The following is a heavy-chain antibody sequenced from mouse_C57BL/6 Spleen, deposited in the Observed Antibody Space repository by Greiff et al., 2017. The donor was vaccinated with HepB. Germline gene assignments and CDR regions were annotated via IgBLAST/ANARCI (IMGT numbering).Heavy chain of an antibody. D-gene: IGHD3-3*01. J-gene: IGHJ3*01. Sequence: EVQVVESGGGLVQPGGSLKLSCAASGFTFSDYYMYWVRQTPEKRLEWVAYISNGGGSTYYPDTVKGRFTISRDNAKNTLYLQMSRLKSEDTAMYYCARHEGWEGFADWGQGTLVTVSA. V-gene: IGHV5-12*01. CDR3: ARHEGWEGFAD. CDR1: GFTFSDYY. CDR2: ISNGGGST.